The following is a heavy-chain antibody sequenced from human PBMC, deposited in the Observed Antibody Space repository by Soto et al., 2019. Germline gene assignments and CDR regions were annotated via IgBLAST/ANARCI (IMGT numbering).Heavy chain of an antibody. CDR2: IRKKSNSYTT. V-gene: IGHV3-72*01. CDR3: ARVVIVATSYYFDY. CDR1: GFTFSDHY. D-gene: IGHD5-12*01. Sequence: GGSLRLSCAASGFTFSDHYMDWVRQPPGKGLEWVGRIRKKSNSYTTEYAASVKGRFTISRDDSKNSLYLQMNSLKTEDTAVYYCARVVIVATSYYFDYWGQGTLVTVSS. J-gene: IGHJ4*02.